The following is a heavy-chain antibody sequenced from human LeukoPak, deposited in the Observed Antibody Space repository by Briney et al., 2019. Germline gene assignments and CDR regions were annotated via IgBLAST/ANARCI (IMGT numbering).Heavy chain of an antibody. CDR1: GGSISSGGYS. CDR2: IYYSGST. J-gene: IGHJ4*02. V-gene: IGHV4-31*03. D-gene: IGHD3-22*01. CDR3: ASHYYDSSGDQTDFDY. Sequence: PSQTLSLTCTVSGGSISSGGYSWSWIRQHPGKGLEWIGYIYYSGSTYYNPSLKSRVTISVDTPKNQFSLKLSSVTAADTAVYYCASHYYDSSGDQTDFDYWGQGTLVTVSS.